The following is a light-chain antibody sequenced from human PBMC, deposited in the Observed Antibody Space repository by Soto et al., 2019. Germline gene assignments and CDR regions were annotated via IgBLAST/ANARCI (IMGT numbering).Light chain of an antibody. CDR3: FSYAGITTYYV. J-gene: IGLJ1*01. V-gene: IGLV2-23*01. CDR2: GGT. CDR1: SSDVGSYNL. Sequence: QSALTQPACVSGSPGQSVTICCTGTSSDVGSYNLVSWYHQHPGETPKLMIYGGTQRPSGVSNRFSGSKSGNTASLTISGLQAEDEADYYFFSYAGITTYYVCGTRTKLTVL.